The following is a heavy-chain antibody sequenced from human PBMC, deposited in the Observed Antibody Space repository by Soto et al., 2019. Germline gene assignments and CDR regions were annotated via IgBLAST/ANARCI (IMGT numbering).Heavy chain of an antibody. D-gene: IGHD2-15*01. J-gene: IGHJ1*01. CDR1: GFTFSSYG. CDR3: AKGYCSGGSCYSDSFQH. Sequence: VQLVESGGGVVQPGRSLRLSCAASGFTFSSYGMHWVRQAPGKGLEWVAVISYDGSNKYYADSVKGRFTISRDNSKNTLYLQMNSLRAEDTAVYYCAKGYCSGGSCYSDSFQHWGQGTLVTVSS. CDR2: ISYDGSNK. V-gene: IGHV3-30*18.